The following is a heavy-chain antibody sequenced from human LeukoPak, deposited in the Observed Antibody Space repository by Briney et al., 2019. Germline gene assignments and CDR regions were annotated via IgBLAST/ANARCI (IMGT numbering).Heavy chain of an antibody. Sequence: GESLQISCRGPGYSFTTYWIGWVRQMPGKGLEWMGIVYPDDSDTKYSPSFQGQVTISADKSITTAYLQWSSLKASDTAMYYCARLRGSGTYYYEFDYWGQGTLVTVSS. D-gene: IGHD3-10*01. CDR1: GYSFTTYW. CDR3: ARLRGSGTYYYEFDY. CDR2: VYPDDSDT. J-gene: IGHJ4*02. V-gene: IGHV5-51*01.